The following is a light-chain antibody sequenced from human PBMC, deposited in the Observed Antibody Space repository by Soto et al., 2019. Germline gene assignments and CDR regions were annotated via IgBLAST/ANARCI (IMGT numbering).Light chain of an antibody. Sequence: ETVMTQSPATLSVSPGERATLSCRASQRVSTNLAWYQQKPGQSPRLLIYRASTRATDIPARFSGSGSGTEFTLTISSLQSEDFAVYHCHQYNNWPPSFGGGTKVEIK. CDR3: HQYNNWPPS. V-gene: IGKV3-15*01. CDR2: RAS. J-gene: IGKJ4*01. CDR1: QRVSTN.